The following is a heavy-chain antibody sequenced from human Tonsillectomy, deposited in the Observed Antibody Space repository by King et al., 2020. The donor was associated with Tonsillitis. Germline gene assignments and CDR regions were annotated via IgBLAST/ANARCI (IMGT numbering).Heavy chain of an antibody. CDR1: GGSISNYY. CDR3: ARDFIDRWSFDL. CDR2: VYNSGSS. D-gene: IGHD3-16*02. J-gene: IGHJ2*01. Sequence: VQLQESGPGLVRPSETLSLTCTVSGGSISNYYWSWIRQPPGKGLEWIGYVYNSGSSYYNPSLKSRVTMSVDTSKNQISLKLSSVTAADTAVYFCARDFIDRWSFDLWGRGTLVSVSS. V-gene: IGHV4-59*01.